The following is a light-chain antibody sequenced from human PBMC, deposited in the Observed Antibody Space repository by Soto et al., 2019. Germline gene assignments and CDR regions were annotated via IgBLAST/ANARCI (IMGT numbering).Light chain of an antibody. J-gene: IGKJ5*01. V-gene: IGKV3D-15*01. CDR3: QQYNNWPPIT. CDR2: GAS. CDR1: QNVNNR. Sequence: ESMLTQSIGSMSVFPMQRDYISCSSSQNVNNRLAWYQQKAGQAPRLLISGASSRATGIPDRFSGSGSGTDFTLTISRLESDDFAVYYCQQYNNWPPITFGQGTRLEI.